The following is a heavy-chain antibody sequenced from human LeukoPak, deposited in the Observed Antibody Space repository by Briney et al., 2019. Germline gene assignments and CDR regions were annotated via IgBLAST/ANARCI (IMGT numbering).Heavy chain of an antibody. CDR3: ARGRIPMDCSSTSCYFIDYGMDV. D-gene: IGHD2-2*01. CDR2: MNPNSGNT. CDR1: GYTFTSYD. Sequence: ASVKVSCRASGYTFTSYDINWVRQATGQGLEWMGWMNPNSGNTGYAQKFQGRVTMTRNTSISTAYMELSSLRSEDTAVYYCARGRIPMDCSSTSCYFIDYGMDVWGQGTTVTASS. J-gene: IGHJ6*02. V-gene: IGHV1-8*01.